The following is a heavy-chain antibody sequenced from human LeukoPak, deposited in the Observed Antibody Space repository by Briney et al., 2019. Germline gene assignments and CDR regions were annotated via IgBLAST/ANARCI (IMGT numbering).Heavy chain of an antibody. CDR3: ASLNYGDYHARFDY. CDR1: GYTFSGYN. CDR2: INTNTGNP. V-gene: IGHV7-4-1*02. J-gene: IGHJ4*02. D-gene: IGHD4-17*01. Sequence: ASVKVSCKASGYTFSGYNIHWVRQAPGQGLEWMGWINTNTGNPTYAQGFTGRFVFSLDTSVSTAYLQISSLKAEDTAVYYCASLNYGDYHARFDYWGQGTLVTVSS.